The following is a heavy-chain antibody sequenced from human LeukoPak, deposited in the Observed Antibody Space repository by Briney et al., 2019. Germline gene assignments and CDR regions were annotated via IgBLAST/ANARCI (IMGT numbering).Heavy chain of an antibody. CDR3: ARSYGSGSYFGLDY. D-gene: IGHD3-10*01. CDR1: GGTFSSYA. Sequence: SVKVSCKASGGTFSSYAISWVRQAPGQGLEWMGGIIPIFGTANYAQKFQGRVTITADESTSTAYMELSSLRSEDTAVYYCARSYGSGSYFGLDYWGQGTLVTVSS. V-gene: IGHV1-69*13. CDR2: IIPIFGTA. J-gene: IGHJ4*02.